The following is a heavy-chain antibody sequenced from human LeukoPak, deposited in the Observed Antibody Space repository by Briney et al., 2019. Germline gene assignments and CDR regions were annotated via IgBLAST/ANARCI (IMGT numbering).Heavy chain of an antibody. CDR3: AKDLCTSRYACCFDY. CDR2: VSGGGSST. D-gene: IGHD2-2*01. J-gene: IGHJ4*02. CDR1: GFTFSNYA. Sequence: GGSLRLSCAASGFTFSNYAMNWVRQAPGKGLEWVSGVSGGGSSTYYADSVKGRFTISRDNSKNMLYLQMNSLRAEDTAVYYCAKDLCTSRYACCFDYWGQGTLVTVSS. V-gene: IGHV3-23*01.